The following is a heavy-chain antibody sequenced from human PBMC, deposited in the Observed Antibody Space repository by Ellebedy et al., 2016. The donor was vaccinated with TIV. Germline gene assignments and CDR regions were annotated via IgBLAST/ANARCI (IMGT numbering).Heavy chain of an antibody. CDR2: IIPIFGTA. Sequence: AASVKVSCKASGGTFSSYTISWVRQAPGQGLEWLGGIIPIFGTANYAQKFQGRVTITADESTGTAYMELSSLRSEETAVYYCARAPGYSSSWYWGAFDIWGQGTMVTVSS. J-gene: IGHJ3*02. CDR3: ARAPGYSSSWYWGAFDI. CDR1: GGTFSSYT. D-gene: IGHD6-13*01. V-gene: IGHV1-69*13.